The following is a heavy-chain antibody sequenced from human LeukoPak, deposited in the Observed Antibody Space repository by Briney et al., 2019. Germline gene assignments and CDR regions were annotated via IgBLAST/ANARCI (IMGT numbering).Heavy chain of an antibody. Sequence: GGSLRLSCAASGFTFSSYAMSWVRQAPGKGLEWVSAISGSGGSTYYADSVKGRFTISRDNSKNRLYLQMNSLRAEDTAVYYCAKDPVGTEGGSSSWYLFFDYWGQGTLVTVSS. CDR3: AKDPVGTEGGSSSWYLFFDY. CDR2: ISGSGGST. CDR1: GFTFSSYA. D-gene: IGHD6-13*01. V-gene: IGHV3-23*01. J-gene: IGHJ4*02.